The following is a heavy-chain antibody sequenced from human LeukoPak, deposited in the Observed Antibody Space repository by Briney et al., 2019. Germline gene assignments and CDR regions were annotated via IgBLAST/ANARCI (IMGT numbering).Heavy chain of an antibody. CDR1: GYTFTDYY. V-gene: IGHV1-2*02. D-gene: IGHD5-18*01. CDR3: ARDRSASGYSQFDN. Sequence: ASVKVSCTASGYTFTDYYIDWVRQAPGQGLEWVGGIYANIGGTIYAQKFQGRVTMARDTSISTGYMEVSRLRSDYTAVYYCARDRSASGYSQFDNWGQGTLVAVSS. CDR2: IYANIGGT. J-gene: IGHJ4*02.